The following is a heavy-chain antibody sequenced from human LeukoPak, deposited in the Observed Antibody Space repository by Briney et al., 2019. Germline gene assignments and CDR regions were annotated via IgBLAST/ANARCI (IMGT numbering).Heavy chain of an antibody. CDR2: ISWNSGSI. D-gene: IGHD3-16*02. CDR1: GFTFDDYA. V-gene: IGHV3-9*01. Sequence: GGSLRLSCAASGFTFDDYAMHWVRQAPGKGLEWVSGISWNSGSIGYADSVKGRFTISRDDAKNSLYLQMNSLRAEDTALYYCAKGLGGVIVKDFDYWGQGTLVTVSS. J-gene: IGHJ4*02. CDR3: AKGLGGVIVKDFDY.